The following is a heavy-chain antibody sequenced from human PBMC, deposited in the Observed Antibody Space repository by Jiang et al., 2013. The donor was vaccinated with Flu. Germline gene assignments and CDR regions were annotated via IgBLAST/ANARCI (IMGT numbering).Heavy chain of an antibody. CDR3: ARTYYYDSSGFFDI. J-gene: IGHJ3*02. V-gene: IGHV5-51*01. CDR1: GYSFTSYW. D-gene: IGHD3-22*01. Sequence: SGYSFTSYWIGWVRQMPGKGLEWMGIIYPGDSDTRYSPSFQGQVTISADKSISTAYLQWSSLKASDTAMYYCARTYYYDSSGFFDIWGQGTMVTVSS. CDR2: IYPGDSDT.